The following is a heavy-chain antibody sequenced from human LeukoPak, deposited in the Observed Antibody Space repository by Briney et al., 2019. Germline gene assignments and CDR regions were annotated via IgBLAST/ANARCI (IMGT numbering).Heavy chain of an antibody. CDR2: IHPNSGDT. J-gene: IGHJ4*02. V-gene: IGHV1-2*02. CDR3: TREDY. CDR1: GYTFTGYY. Sequence: ASVKVSCKTSGYTFTGYYLHWVRQAPGQGLEWMGWIHPNSGDTHYAQKFQGRVTMTRDTSISTAYMELTRLTSDDTSIYYCTREDYRGQGTLVTVSS.